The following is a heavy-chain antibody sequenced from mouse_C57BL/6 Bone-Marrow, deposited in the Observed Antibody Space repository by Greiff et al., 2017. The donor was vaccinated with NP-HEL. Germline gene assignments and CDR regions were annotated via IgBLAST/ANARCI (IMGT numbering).Heavy chain of an antibody. CDR3: ARYGSWAMDD. J-gene: IGHJ4*01. CDR1: GYTFTNYW. CDR2: IYPGGGYT. Sequence: QVQLQQSGAELVRPGTSVKMSCKASGYTFTNYWIGWAKQRPGHGLEWIGDIYPGGGYTNYNEKFKGKATLTADKSSSTAYMQFSSLTSEDSAIYYCARYGSWAMDDWGQGTSVTVSS. V-gene: IGHV1-63*01. D-gene: IGHD1-1*01.